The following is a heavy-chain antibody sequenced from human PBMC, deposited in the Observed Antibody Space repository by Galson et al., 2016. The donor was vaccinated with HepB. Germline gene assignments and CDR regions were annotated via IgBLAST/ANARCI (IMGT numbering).Heavy chain of an antibody. CDR2: ISNSGSTT. D-gene: IGHD2-21*01. Sequence: SLRLSCAASGFTFNTYAMSWVRQAPGKGLEWVSAISNSGSTTYYADSVKGRFPISRDNSKNTLYLQMNSLRVEDTALYYCAKEFVATGAVVGDYWGQGTLV. V-gene: IGHV3-23*01. CDR1: GFTFNTYA. J-gene: IGHJ4*02. CDR3: AKEFVATGAVVGDY.